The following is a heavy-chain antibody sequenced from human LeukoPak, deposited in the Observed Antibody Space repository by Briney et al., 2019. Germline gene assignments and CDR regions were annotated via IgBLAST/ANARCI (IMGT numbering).Heavy chain of an antibody. D-gene: IGHD6-13*01. J-gene: IGHJ1*01. CDR2: IYTSGSA. CDR3: ARLRMSSSSAGVFQH. CDR1: GGSISSYY. V-gene: IGHV4-4*07. Sequence: PSETLSLTCTVSGGSISSYYWSWIRQPAGKGLEWIGRIYTSGSANYNPSLKSRVTVSVDTSKNQFSLKLSSVTAADTAAYYCARLRMSSSSAGVFQHWGQGTLVTVSS.